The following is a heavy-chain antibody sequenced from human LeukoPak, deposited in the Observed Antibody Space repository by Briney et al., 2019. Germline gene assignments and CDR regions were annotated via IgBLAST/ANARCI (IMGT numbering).Heavy chain of an antibody. V-gene: IGHV3-23*01. CDR2: ISDNGGST. J-gene: IGHJ4*02. D-gene: IGHD6-13*01. CDR3: AKPPPDSSSWLFDY. Sequence: GGSLRLSCAASGFTFSSYAMSWVRQAPGKGLEWVSTISDNGGSTYYADSVKGRFTIYRDNSKNTLYLQMNSLRVEDTAVYYCAKPPPDSSSWLFDYWGQGTLVTVSS. CDR1: GFTFSSYA.